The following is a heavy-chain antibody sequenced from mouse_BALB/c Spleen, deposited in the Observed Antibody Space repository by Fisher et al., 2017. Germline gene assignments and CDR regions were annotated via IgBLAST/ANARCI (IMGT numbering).Heavy chain of an antibody. CDR3: ARSGGNWYFDV. Sequence: KFKGKATFTADTSSNTAYMQLSSLTSEDSAVYFCARSGGNWYFDVWGAGTTVTVS. V-gene: IGHV1-9*01. D-gene: IGHD2-14*01. J-gene: IGHJ1*01.